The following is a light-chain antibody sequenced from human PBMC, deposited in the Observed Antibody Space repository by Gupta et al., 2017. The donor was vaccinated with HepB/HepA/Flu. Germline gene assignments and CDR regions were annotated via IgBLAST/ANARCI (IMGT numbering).Light chain of an antibody. J-gene: IGLJ2*01. Sequence: SSELTHDPAVSVALGQTVRITCQGDSLRSYYPNWYQQRPGQAPLPVIYGKNNRPPEIPDRFSGSRSGNTASLTITGAQADDEADYYCSSRDTTTNHRVVFGGGTKLTVL. CDR1: SLRSYY. CDR3: SSRDTTTNHRVV. CDR2: GKN. V-gene: IGLV3-19*01.